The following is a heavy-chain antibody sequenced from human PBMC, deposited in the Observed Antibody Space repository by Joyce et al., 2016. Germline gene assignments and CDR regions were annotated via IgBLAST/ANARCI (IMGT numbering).Heavy chain of an antibody. CDR2: IKSNADCGTP. J-gene: IGHJ4*02. Sequence: EVQLVESGGGLVKPGGSLRLSCAASGFRFINTWMSWVRQAPGQGPEWVGRIKSNADCGTPDSVAPVKGRFTISRDDSKNMVYLQMNSLKTEDTAVYYCVAQYGALHYFNYWGQGTLVTVSS. CDR3: VAQYGALHYFNY. V-gene: IGHV3-15*01. CDR1: GFRFINTW. D-gene: IGHD4-17*01.